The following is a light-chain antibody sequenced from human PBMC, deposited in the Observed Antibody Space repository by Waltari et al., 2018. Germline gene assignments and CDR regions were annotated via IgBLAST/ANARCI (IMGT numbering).Light chain of an antibody. J-gene: IGKJ1*01. V-gene: IGKV1-5*03. Sequence: DIQMTQSPSTLSASVGDRVSITCRASESISSRFLAWYQQKPGKAPKLLIYASYSLESGVPSRFSGSGSGTEFSLTISSLQPDDFTTYYCQHYNSYPWTFGRGTKVEIK. CDR2: ASY. CDR3: QHYNSYPWT. CDR1: ESISSR.